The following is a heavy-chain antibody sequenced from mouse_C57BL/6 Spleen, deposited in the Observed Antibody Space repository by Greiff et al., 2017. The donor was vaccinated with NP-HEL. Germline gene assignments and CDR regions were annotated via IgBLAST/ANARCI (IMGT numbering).Heavy chain of an antibody. Sequence: VQLQQPGAELVRPGSSVKLSCKASGYTFTSYWMHWVKQRPIQGLEWIGNIDPSDSETHYNQKFKDKATLTVDKSSSTAYMQLSSLTSEDSAVYYCARSEDYDEGFAYWDQGTLVAVSA. CDR3: ARSEDYDEGFAY. D-gene: IGHD2-4*01. CDR2: IDPSDSET. V-gene: IGHV1-52*01. CDR1: GYTFTSYW. J-gene: IGHJ3*01.